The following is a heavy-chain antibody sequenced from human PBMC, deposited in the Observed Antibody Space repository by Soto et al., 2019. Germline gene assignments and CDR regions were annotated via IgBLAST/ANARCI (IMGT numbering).Heavy chain of an antibody. CDR3: ARTESSSWSFFYYGMDV. Sequence: SDTLCLTCSISGCYIGSYCWSWIRHPPGRGLWWIGCVYYSDGTNYNPSLKSRVTMSMDRSNNQFSLRLSSVTAADTAVYYCARTESSSWSFFYYGMDVWGQGTTVTVSS. J-gene: IGHJ6*02. CDR2: VYYSDGT. CDR1: GCYIGSYC. V-gene: IGHV4-59*01. D-gene: IGHD6-13*01.